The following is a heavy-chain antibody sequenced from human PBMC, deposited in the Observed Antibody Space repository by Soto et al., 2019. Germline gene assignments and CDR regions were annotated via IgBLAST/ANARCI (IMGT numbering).Heavy chain of an antibody. CDR1: GFTFSSYA. Sequence: QVQLVESGGGVVQPGRSLRLSCAASGFTFSSYAMHWVRQAPGNGLEWVAVIWYDGSNKNYADSVKGRFTISRDNSKNTLYPQMNSLRTEDTAVYYRAKARHGSGTYSYFDYWGQGILVTVSS. J-gene: IGHJ4*02. CDR2: IWYDGSNK. CDR3: AKARHGSGTYSYFDY. D-gene: IGHD3-10*01. V-gene: IGHV3-30*18.